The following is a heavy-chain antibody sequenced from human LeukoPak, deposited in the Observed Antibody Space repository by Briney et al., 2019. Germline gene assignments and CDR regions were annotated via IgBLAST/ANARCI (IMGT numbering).Heavy chain of an antibody. D-gene: IGHD3-22*01. CDR1: GFTVSNNY. CDR3: ARRENSSGYWAFDI. CDR2: TYRGGST. J-gene: IGHJ3*02. V-gene: IGHV3-53*01. Sequence: GGSLRLSCAASGFTVSNNYMSWVRQAPGKGLEWVSVTYRGGSTHYADSVKGRFTVSRDNSKNTLYLQMNSLRVEDTAVYYCARRENSSGYWAFDIWGQGTMVTVS.